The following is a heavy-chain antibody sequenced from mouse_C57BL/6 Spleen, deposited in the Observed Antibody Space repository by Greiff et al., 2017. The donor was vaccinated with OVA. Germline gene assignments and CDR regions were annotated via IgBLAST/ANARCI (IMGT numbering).Heavy chain of an antibody. V-gene: IGHV6-3*01. D-gene: IGHD1-1*01. Sequence: EVKLMESGGGLVQPGGSLKLSCVASGFTFSNYWMNWVRQSPEKGLEWVAQIRLKSDNYATHYAESVKGRFTISRDDSKSSVYLQMNNLRAEDTGIYYCTEVLRSDYWGQGTTLTVSS. CDR2: IRLKSDNYAT. CDR3: TEVLRSDY. CDR1: GFTFSNYW. J-gene: IGHJ2*01.